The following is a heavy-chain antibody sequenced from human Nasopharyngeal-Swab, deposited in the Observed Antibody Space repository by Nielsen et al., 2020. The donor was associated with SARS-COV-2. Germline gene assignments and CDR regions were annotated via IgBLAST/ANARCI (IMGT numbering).Heavy chain of an antibody. CDR2: IWYDGSNK. D-gene: IGHD1-7*01. CDR3: ARDRGGGLELFNWFDP. Sequence: VRQAPGKGLERVAVIWYDGSNKYYADSVKGRFTISRDNSKNTLYLQMNSLRAEDTAVYYCARDRGGGLELFNWFDPWGQGTLVTVSS. V-gene: IGHV3-33*01. J-gene: IGHJ5*02.